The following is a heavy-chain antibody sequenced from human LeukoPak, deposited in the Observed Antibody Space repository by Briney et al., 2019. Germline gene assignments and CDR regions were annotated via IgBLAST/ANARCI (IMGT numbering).Heavy chain of an antibody. D-gene: IGHD6-13*01. CDR1: GYTVTSYY. V-gene: IGHV1-46*01. J-gene: IGHJ4*02. CDR3: ARASSSSWYGRYYFDY. Sequence: GASVKVSCKASGYTVTSYYMHWVRQAPGQGLEWMGIINPSGGSTSYAQKFQGRVTMTRDMSTSTVYMELSSLRSEDTAVYYCARASSSSWYGRYYFDYWGQGTLVTVSS. CDR2: INPSGGST.